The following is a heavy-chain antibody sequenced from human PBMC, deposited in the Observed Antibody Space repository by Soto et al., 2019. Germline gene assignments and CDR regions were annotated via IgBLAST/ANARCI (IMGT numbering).Heavy chain of an antibody. D-gene: IGHD6-19*01. Sequence: SQTLSLTCAISGDSVSSTSAAWSWIRQSPSRGLEWLGRTYYRSKWYSDYAVSVKSRITINPDTSKSQFSLQLNSVTPGDTAVYYCARGSYYSGWVWGQGTLVTVSS. CDR3: ARGSYYSGWV. CDR1: GDSVSSTSAA. CDR2: TYYRSKWYS. V-gene: IGHV6-1*01. J-gene: IGHJ4*02.